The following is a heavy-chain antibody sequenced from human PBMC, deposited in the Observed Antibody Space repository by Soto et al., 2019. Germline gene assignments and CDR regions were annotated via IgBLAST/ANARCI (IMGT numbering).Heavy chain of an antibody. D-gene: IGHD3-10*01. V-gene: IGHV4-59*12. CDR1: GDSINKYY. CDR2: VPYTGST. Sequence: SQTLSLTCTVSGDSINKYYWNWVRQSPGKALEWIGYVPYTGSTNYNPSLQSRVTISIDTSKNQFSLKLSSVTAADTALYYCAKDPGRYYFRYNWFDPWGQGTLVTVSS. CDR3: AKDPGRYYFRYNWFDP. J-gene: IGHJ5*02.